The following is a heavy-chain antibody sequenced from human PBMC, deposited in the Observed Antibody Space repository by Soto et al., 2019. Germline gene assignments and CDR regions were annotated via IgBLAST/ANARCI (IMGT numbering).Heavy chain of an antibody. Sequence: PGGSLRLSCVVPGSIFIGYAMSWVRQAPGKGLEWVSAISGSGGSTYYADSVKGRFTISRDNSKNTLYLQMNSLRAEDTAVYYCAKVGNLRGGAAAASVDPWGQGTLVTVSS. D-gene: IGHD6-13*01. J-gene: IGHJ5*02. CDR2: ISGSGGST. V-gene: IGHV3-23*01. CDR3: AKVGNLRGGAAAASVDP. CDR1: GSIFIGYA.